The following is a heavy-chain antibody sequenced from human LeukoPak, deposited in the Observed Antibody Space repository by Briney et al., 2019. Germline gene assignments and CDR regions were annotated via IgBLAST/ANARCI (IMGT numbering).Heavy chain of an antibody. CDR1: GYTFTGYY. D-gene: IGHD1-1*01. V-gene: IGHV1-2*06. Sequence: ASVKVSCKASGYTFTGYYMHWVRQAPGQGLEWMGRINPNSGGTNCAQKFQGRVTMTRDTSISTAYMELSRLRSDDTAVYYCARERETGTVPGWFDPWGQGTLVTVSS. J-gene: IGHJ5*02. CDR3: ARERETGTVPGWFDP. CDR2: INPNSGGT.